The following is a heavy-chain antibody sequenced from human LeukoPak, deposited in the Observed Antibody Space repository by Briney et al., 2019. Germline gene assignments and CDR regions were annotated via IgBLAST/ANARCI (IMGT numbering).Heavy chain of an antibody. V-gene: IGHV3-9*03. J-gene: IGHJ4*02. CDR1: GFTFDDYA. Sequence: QPGGSLRLSCAASGFTFDDYAMHWVRQAPGKGLEWVSGISWNSGSIGYADSVKGRFTISRDNAKNSLYLQMNSLRAEDMALYYCAKSEFQSIAAAGTFDYWGQGTLVTVSS. CDR2: ISWNSGSI. CDR3: AKSEFQSIAAAGTFDY. D-gene: IGHD6-13*01.